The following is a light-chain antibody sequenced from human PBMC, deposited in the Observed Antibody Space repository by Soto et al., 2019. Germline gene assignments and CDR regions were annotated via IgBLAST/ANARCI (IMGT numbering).Light chain of an antibody. CDR1: QSISSY. CDR2: AAS. Sequence: DIQMTQSPSSLSASVGDRVTITCRASQSISSYLNWYQQKPGKAPKLLIYAASSLQSGVPSRFSASGSATDFTRTISSLPPEGFATYYGQQSYSTPFTCGPGTKVDIK. V-gene: IGKV1-39*01. CDR3: QQSYSTPFT. J-gene: IGKJ3*01.